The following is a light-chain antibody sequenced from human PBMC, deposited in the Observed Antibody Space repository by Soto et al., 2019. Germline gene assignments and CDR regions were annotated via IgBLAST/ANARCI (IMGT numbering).Light chain of an antibody. CDR2: QNN. J-gene: IGLJ2*01. Sequence: SYELTQTPSVSVSPGQTASITCSGDKVGDKYVCWYQQKAGQSPILVIYQNNQRPSGIPERFSGSNSGNTATLTISGTQAMDEADYYCQTLDNNIKIFGGRTKVTVL. V-gene: IGLV3-1*01. CDR3: QTLDNNIKI. CDR1: KVGDKY.